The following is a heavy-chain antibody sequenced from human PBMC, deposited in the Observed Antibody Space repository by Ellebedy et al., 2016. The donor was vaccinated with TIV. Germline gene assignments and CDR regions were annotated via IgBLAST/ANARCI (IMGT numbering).Heavy chain of an antibody. CDR2: TNYSGSS. CDR3: ARHVLGSGVKFDENYFDY. D-gene: IGHD3-10*01. V-gene: IGHV4-59*08. Sequence: MPSETLSLTCTVSGGSVNSHYWSWIRQPPGKGLEWIGYTNYSGSSNYNPSLRSRVTISMDKSKNQFSLKLSSVTAADTAVYYCARHVLGSGVKFDENYFDYWGQGTLVTVSS. CDR1: GGSVNSHY. J-gene: IGHJ4*02.